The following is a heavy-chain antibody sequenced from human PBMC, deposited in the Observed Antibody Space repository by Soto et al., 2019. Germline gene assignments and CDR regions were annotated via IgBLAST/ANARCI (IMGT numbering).Heavy chain of an antibody. D-gene: IGHD3-9*01. CDR2: ISGSGGST. V-gene: IGHV3-23*01. Sequence: GGSLRLSCAASGFTFSSYAMSWVRQAPGKGLEWVSAISGSGGSTYYADSVKGRFTISRDNSKNTLYLQMNSLRAEDTAVYYCAKDPNPNYDILTTFDYWGQGTLVTVSS. CDR1: GFTFSSYA. J-gene: IGHJ4*02. CDR3: AKDPNPNYDILTTFDY.